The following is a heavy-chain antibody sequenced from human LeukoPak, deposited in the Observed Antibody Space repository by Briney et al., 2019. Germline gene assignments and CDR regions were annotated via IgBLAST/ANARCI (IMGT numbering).Heavy chain of an antibody. J-gene: IGHJ4*02. V-gene: IGHV4-34*01. Sequence: PSETLSLTCAVYGGSFSGYYWSWIRQPPGKGLEWIGEVTHSGSTNYNPSLRSRVTISVDTSKNQFSLKLSSVTAADTAVYYCARGLYYYDSSGYYYDYWGQGTLVTVSS. D-gene: IGHD3-22*01. CDR1: GGSFSGYY. CDR2: VTHSGST. CDR3: ARGLYYYDSSGYYYDY.